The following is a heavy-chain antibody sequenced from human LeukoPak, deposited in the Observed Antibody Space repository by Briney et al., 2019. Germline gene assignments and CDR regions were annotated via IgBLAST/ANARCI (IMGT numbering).Heavy chain of an antibody. J-gene: IGHJ4*02. CDR2: INHSGST. CDR3: ARGEILVVAATPPDY. Sequence: PETLSLTCAVYGGSFSGYYWSWIRQPPGKGLEWIGEINHSGSTNYNPSLKSRVTISVDTSKNQFSLKLSSVTAADTAVYYCARGEILVVAATPPDYWGQGTLVTVSS. V-gene: IGHV4-34*01. D-gene: IGHD2-15*01. CDR1: GGSFSGYY.